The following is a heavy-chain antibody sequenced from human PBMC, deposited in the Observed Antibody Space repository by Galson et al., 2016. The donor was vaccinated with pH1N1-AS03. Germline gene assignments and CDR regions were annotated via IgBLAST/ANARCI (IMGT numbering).Heavy chain of an antibody. V-gene: IGHV5-51*01. CDR2: IYPLDSDN. CDR1: RDTFTNHW. J-gene: IGHJ4*02. D-gene: IGHD2-8*01. CDR3: ARHMGNSWHDGLDF. Sequence: QSGAEVKKPGESLKISCKGSRDTFTNHWIAWVRQMTGKGLEWLAIIYPLDSDNRYSPSFQGQVTISADMSISTPYFEWSSLKASDTAIYYCARHMGNSWHDGLDFWGPGTLVTVSS.